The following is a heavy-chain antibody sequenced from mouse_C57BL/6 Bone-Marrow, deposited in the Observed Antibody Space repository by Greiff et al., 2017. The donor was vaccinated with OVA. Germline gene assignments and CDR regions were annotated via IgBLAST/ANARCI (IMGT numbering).Heavy chain of an antibody. D-gene: IGHD2-1*01. CDR2: IRNKANGYTT. V-gene: IGHV7-3*01. CDR3: ARYPPLGGNYEGGFDY. J-gene: IGHJ2*01. CDR1: GFTFTDYY. Sequence: EVKLMESGGGLVQPGGSLSLSCAASGFTFTDYYMSWVRQPPGKALEWLGFIRNKANGYTTEYSASVKGRFTISRDNSKSILSLQMNALRAADSATYYCARYPPLGGNYEGGFDYWGQGTTLTVSS.